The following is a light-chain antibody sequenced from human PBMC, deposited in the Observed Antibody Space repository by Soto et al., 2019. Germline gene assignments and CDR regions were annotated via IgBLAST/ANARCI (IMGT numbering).Light chain of an antibody. Sequence: DIPMTQSPSSLSAPVGSRVTITCRASQGIRSDLGWYQQKPGKAPTRLIYAVSSLHSGVPSRFSGSGSGTEITLTISSLQPEDSATYYCQQHNSYPLTFGGGTKVEIK. V-gene: IGKV1-17*01. CDR3: QQHNSYPLT. CDR2: AVS. J-gene: IGKJ4*01. CDR1: QGIRSD.